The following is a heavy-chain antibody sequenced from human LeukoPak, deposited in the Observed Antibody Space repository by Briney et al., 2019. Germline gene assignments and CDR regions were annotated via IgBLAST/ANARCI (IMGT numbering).Heavy chain of an antibody. D-gene: IGHD3-22*01. V-gene: IGHV3-74*01. Sequence: GGSLRLSCAVSGSTFSSYWMHWVRHAPGKGLVWVSRIKSDGSTNYADSVKGRFTISRDNAKNTLSLQMNSLRAEDTGVYYCARAPSEIGGYYPEYFRHWGQGTLVTVSS. CDR3: ARAPSEIGGYYPEYFRH. CDR1: GSTFSSYW. J-gene: IGHJ1*01. CDR2: IKSDGST.